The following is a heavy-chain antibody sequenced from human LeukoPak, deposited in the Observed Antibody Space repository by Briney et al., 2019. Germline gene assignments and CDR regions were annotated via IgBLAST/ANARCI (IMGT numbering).Heavy chain of an antibody. D-gene: IGHD3-3*01. V-gene: IGHV3-30-3*01. CDR1: GFSLSNFQ. J-gene: IGHJ3*02. CDR3: ARVRERLLRSGAFDI. CDR2: ISLDGSTE. Sequence: HSGGSLRLSCVASGFSLSNFQMYWVRQAPGKGLEWVSIISLDGSTEFYADSVKGRFTISRDDAKNSLYLQMNSLRAEDTAVYYCARVRERLLRSGAFDIWGQGTMVTVSS.